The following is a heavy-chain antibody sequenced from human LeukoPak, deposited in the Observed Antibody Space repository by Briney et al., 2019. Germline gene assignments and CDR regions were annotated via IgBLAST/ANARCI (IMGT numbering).Heavy chain of an antibody. CDR1: GFTFSSYA. Sequence: GGSLRLSCAASGFTFSSYAMHWVRQAPGKGLEWVAVISYDGSNKYYADSVKGRFTISRDNSKNTLYLQMNRLRAEDTAVYYCASLLAVAGKSSDYWGQGTLVTVSS. J-gene: IGHJ4*02. CDR2: ISYDGSNK. CDR3: ASLLAVAGKSSDY. D-gene: IGHD6-19*01. V-gene: IGHV3-30-3*01.